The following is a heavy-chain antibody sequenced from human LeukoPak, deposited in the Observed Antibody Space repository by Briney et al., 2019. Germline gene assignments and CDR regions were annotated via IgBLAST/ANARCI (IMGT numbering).Heavy chain of an antibody. CDR1: GGSISSGSYY. CDR3: ARDLLNGNWFDP. V-gene: IGHV4-61*02. J-gene: IGHJ5*02. D-gene: IGHD2-21*01. Sequence: SQTLSLTCTVSGGSISSGSYYWSWIRQPAGKGLEWIGRIYTSGSTNYNPSLKSRATISVDTSKNQFSLKLSSVTAADTAVYYCARDLLNGNWFDPWGQGTLVTVSS. CDR2: IYTSGST.